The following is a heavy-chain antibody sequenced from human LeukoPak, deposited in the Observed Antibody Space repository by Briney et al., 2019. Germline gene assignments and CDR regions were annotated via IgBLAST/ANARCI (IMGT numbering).Heavy chain of an antibody. V-gene: IGHV3-33*01. CDR3: AREPDIVVVPAAMFFDY. D-gene: IGHD2-2*01. CDR2: IWYDGSNK. J-gene: IGHJ4*02. Sequence: GRSLRLSCAASGFTFSSYGMHWVRQAPGKGLEWVAVIWYDGSNKYYADSVKGRFTISRDNSKNTLYLQMNSLRAEDTAVYYCAREPDIVVVPAAMFFDYWGQGTLVTVPS. CDR1: GFTFSSYG.